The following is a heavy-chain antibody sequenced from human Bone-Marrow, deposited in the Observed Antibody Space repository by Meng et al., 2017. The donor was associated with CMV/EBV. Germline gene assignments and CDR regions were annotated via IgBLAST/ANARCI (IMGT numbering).Heavy chain of an antibody. V-gene: IGHV1-2*02. D-gene: IGHD2-2*01. CDR2: INPNSGGT. CDR3: ARRLMLGCSSTSCYGPSSPMDY. Sequence: GESLKISCKASGYTFTGYYMHWVRQAPGQGLEWMGWINPNSGGTNYAQKFQGRVTMTRDTSISTAYMELSRLRSDDTAVYYCARRLMLGCSSTSCYGPSSPMDYWGQGTLVTVSS. J-gene: IGHJ4*02. CDR1: GYTFTGYY.